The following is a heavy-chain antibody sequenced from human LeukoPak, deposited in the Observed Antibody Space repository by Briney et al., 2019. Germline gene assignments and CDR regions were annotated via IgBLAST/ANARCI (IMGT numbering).Heavy chain of an antibody. D-gene: IGHD3-10*01. J-gene: IGHJ4*02. CDR2: ISGSGGST. Sequence: PGGSLRLSCAASGFTFSSYAMSWVRQAPGKGLEWVSAISGSGGSTYYADSVKGRFTISRDNSKNTLYLQTNSLRAEDTAVYYCAKDGEWFGNFDYWGQGTLVTVSS. V-gene: IGHV3-23*01. CDR1: GFTFSSYA. CDR3: AKDGEWFGNFDY.